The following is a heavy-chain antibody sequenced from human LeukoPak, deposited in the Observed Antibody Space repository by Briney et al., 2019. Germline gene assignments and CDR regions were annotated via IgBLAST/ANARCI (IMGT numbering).Heavy chain of an antibody. J-gene: IGHJ6*03. CDR2: INAGNGNT. Sequence: ASVNVSCKASGYTFTNYAMHWVRQAPGQRLEWMGWINAGNGNTKYSQEFQGRVTITRDTSASTAYMELSSLRFEDMAVYYCVRGGRVETGYYYYYYMDVWGKGTTVTVSS. CDR1: GYTFTNYA. CDR3: VRGGRVETGYYYYYYMDV. D-gene: IGHD1-26*01. V-gene: IGHV1-3*03.